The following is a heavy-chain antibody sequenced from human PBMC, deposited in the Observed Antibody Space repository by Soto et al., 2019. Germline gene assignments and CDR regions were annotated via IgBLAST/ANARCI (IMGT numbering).Heavy chain of an antibody. J-gene: IGHJ6*02. CDR3: ARDGCSGGSCYRDHYYGMDV. Sequence: SVKVSCKASGGTFSSYAISWVRQAPGQGLEWMGGIIPIFGTANYAQKFQGRVTITADESTSTAYMELSSLRSEDTAVYYCARDGCSGGSCYRDHYYGMDVWGQGTTVTVSS. V-gene: IGHV1-69*13. CDR1: GGTFSSYA. D-gene: IGHD2-15*01. CDR2: IIPIFGTA.